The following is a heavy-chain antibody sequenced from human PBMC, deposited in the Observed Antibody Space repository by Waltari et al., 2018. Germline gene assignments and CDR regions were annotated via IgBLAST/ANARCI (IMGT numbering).Heavy chain of an antibody. CDR2: IYTSGST. D-gene: IGHD6-19*01. Sequence: QVQLQESGPGLVKPSETLSLTCTVSGGSISSYYWSWIRRPAGKGLEWIGRIYTSGSTNYTPSLKSRVAMSVDTSKDQFSLKLSSVTAADTAVYYCARGVGSNGWYFHYWGQGTLVTVSS. CDR3: ARGVGSNGWYFHY. CDR1: GGSISSYY. J-gene: IGHJ4*02. V-gene: IGHV4-4*07.